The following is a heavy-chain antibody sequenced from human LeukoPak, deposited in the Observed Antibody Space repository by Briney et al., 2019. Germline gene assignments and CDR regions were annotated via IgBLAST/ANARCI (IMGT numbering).Heavy chain of an antibody. Sequence: SETLSLTCTVSGGSISSSSYYWGWIRQPPGKWVEWIGSIYYSGSTYYNPSLKSRVTISVDTSKNQFSLKLSSVTAADTAVYYCARLQWLVPFDYWGQGTLVTASS. CDR2: IYYSGST. CDR1: GGSISSSSYY. V-gene: IGHV4-39*01. D-gene: IGHD6-19*01. CDR3: ARLQWLVPFDY. J-gene: IGHJ4*02.